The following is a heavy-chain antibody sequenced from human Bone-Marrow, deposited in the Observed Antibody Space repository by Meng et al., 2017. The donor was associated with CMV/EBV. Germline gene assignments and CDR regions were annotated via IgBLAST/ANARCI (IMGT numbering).Heavy chain of an antibody. CDR1: GFTFSSYS. Sequence: GGSLRLSCAASGFTFSSYSMNWVRQAPGKGLEWVSSISSSSSYIYYADSVKGRFTISRDNSENTLYLQMNSLRVEDTAVYYCAKDRGTVTTGSWFDPWGQGTVVTVSS. D-gene: IGHD4-17*01. CDR2: ISSSSSYI. CDR3: AKDRGTVTTGSWFDP. V-gene: IGHV3-21*01. J-gene: IGHJ5*02.